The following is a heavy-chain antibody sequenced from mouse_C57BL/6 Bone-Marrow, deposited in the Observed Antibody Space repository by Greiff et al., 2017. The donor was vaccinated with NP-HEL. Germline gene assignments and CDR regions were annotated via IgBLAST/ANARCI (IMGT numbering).Heavy chain of an antibody. CDR1: GFNIKDDY. Sequence: VQLKESGAELVRPGASVKLSCTASGFNIKDDYMHWVKQRPEQGLEWIGWIDPENGDTEYASKFQGKATITADTSSNTAYLQLSSLTSEDTAVYYCTRGNYEDYWGQGTTLTVSS. D-gene: IGHD2-1*01. V-gene: IGHV14-4*01. CDR3: TRGNYEDY. J-gene: IGHJ2*01. CDR2: IDPENGDT.